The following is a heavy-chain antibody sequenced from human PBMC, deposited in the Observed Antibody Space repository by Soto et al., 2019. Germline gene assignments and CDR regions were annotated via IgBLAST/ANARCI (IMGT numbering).Heavy chain of an antibody. D-gene: IGHD2-15*01. Sequence: YSVFWVRQAPGQGLEWVGVIKPSGGITGYAQKFQDRVTMTRDASTSTVYMELSSLRSEDTAVYYCARASVATGLSDYWGQGTLVTVSS. CDR2: IKPSGGIT. CDR3: ARASVATGLSDY. V-gene: IGHV1-46*01. CDR1: YS. J-gene: IGHJ4*02.